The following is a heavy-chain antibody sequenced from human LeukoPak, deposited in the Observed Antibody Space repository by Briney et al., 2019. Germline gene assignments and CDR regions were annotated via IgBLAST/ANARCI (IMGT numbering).Heavy chain of an antibody. D-gene: IGHD2-2*01. CDR3: PKDIVVVPAAIDYYYYYGMDV. J-gene: IGHJ6*02. V-gene: IGHV3-7*01. CDR1: GFMFSSNW. Sequence: GGSLRLSCAASGFMFSSNWMSWVRLAPGKGLEWVANIKEDGTETYYVDSVKGRFTISRDNSKNTLYLQMNSLRAEDTAAYYCPKDIVVVPAAIDYYYYYGMDVWGQGTTVTVSS. CDR2: IKEDGTET.